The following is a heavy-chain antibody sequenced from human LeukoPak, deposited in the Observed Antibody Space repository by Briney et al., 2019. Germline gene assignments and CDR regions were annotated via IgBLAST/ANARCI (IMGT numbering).Heavy chain of an antibody. J-gene: IGHJ6*02. CDR2: ISGGGGSA. D-gene: IGHD1-26*01. CDR3: AKAVGATRGYYSSGMDV. Sequence: GGSLRLSCAASGFTFSGYAMTWVRQAPGEGLEWVSAISGGGGSAYYADSVKGRFTISRDSSMNTLYLQMNSLTAGDTAVYYCAKAVGATRGYYSSGMDVWGQGTTVTVSS. CDR1: GFTFSGYA. V-gene: IGHV3-23*01.